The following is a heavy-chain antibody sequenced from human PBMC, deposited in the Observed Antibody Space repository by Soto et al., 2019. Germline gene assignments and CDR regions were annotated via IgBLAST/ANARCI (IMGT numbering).Heavy chain of an antibody. CDR1: GFTLSDYW. V-gene: IGHV3-74*01. D-gene: IGHD3-10*01. CDR2: ISVDGGDT. CDR3: ANRERYRQPDTMVRGSILWDSSSFDD. Sequence: PGGSLRLSCAASGFTLSDYWMHWVRQVPGKGLLWVSRISVDGGDTTYADSVKGRFTISRDNAKNTLYLQMDTLRAEDTAVYYCANRERYRQPDTMVRGSILWDSSSFDDWGQGTLVTVSS. J-gene: IGHJ4*02.